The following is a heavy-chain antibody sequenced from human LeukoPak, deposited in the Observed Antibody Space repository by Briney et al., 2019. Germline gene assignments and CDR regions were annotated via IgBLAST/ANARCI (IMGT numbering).Heavy chain of an antibody. Sequence: PSETLSLTCAVYGGSFSGYYWSWIRQPPGKGLEWIGEINHSGSTNYNPSLKSRVTISVDTSKNQFSLKLSSVTAADTAVYYCARDRRKVRALDVWGKGTTVTVSS. CDR1: GGSFSGYY. CDR2: INHSGST. J-gene: IGHJ6*04. V-gene: IGHV4-34*01. CDR3: ARDRRKVRALDV. D-gene: IGHD3-10*01.